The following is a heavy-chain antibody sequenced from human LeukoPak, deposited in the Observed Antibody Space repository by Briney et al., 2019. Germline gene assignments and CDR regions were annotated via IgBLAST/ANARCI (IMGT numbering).Heavy chain of an antibody. CDR3: ARQYSSGYFFLDY. V-gene: IGHV1-46*01. J-gene: IGHJ4*02. D-gene: IGHD6-25*01. CDR2: IKPSGRGT. CDR1: VYTFTPYY. Sequence: ASVKVSFMPSVYTFTPYYMHWVRQAPGQGLEWMGIIKPSGRGTTYAQKFQGRVTMTRDTPTSTVYMELSSLRSEDTAVYYCARQYSSGYFFLDYWGQGTLVAVSS.